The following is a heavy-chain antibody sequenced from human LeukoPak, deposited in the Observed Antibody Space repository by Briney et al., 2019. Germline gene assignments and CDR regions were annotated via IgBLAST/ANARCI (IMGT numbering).Heavy chain of an antibody. D-gene: IGHD6-19*01. J-gene: IGHJ4*02. V-gene: IGHV1-2*04. Sequence: GASVKVSCKASGYTFTGYYMHWVRQAPGQGLEWMGWINPNSGGTNYAQKFQGWVTMTRDTSISTAYMELSRLRSDDTAVYYCARERIAVAGLMFDYWGQGTLVTVSS. CDR3: ARERIAVAGLMFDY. CDR1: GYTFTGYY. CDR2: INPNSGGT.